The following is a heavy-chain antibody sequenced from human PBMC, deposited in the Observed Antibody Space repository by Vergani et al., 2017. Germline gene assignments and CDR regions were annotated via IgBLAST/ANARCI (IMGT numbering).Heavy chain of an antibody. CDR1: GYSISSGYY. CDR2: IYHIGST. D-gene: IGHD3-9*01. J-gene: IGHJ4*02. Sequence: QVQLQESGPGLVKPSETLSLTCAVSGYSISSGYYWGWIRQPPGTGLEWIGSIYHIGSTYYNPSLKSRVTISVDTSKNQFFRKLSSVTAADTAVYYCARLHYDILTGYYIGFDYWGQGTLVTVSS. V-gene: IGHV4-38-2*01. CDR3: ARLHYDILTGYYIGFDY.